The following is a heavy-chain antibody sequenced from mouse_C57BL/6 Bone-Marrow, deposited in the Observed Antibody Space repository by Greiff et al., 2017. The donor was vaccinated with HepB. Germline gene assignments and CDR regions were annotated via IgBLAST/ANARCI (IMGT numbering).Heavy chain of an antibody. CDR1: GFTFSSYT. CDR2: ISGGGGNT. D-gene: IGHD2-1*01. V-gene: IGHV5-9*01. J-gene: IGHJ2*01. CDR3: ARGGGNLFDY. Sequence: EVNLVESGGGLVKPGGSLKLSCAASGFTFSSYTMSWVRQTPEKRLEWVATISGGGGNTYYPDSVKGRFTISRDNAKNTLYLQMSSLRSEDTALYYCARGGGNLFDYWGQGTTLTVSS.